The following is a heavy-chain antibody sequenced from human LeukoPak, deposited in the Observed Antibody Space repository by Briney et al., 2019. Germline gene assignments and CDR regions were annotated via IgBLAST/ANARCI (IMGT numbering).Heavy chain of an antibody. CDR2: ISSSTTTM. D-gene: IGHD3-22*01. J-gene: IGHJ4*02. CDR3: ARGRHYYDSSVNRGADY. CDR1: GFSFYTCS. V-gene: IGHV3-48*01. Sequence: GGSLRLSCAASGFSFYTCSMDWVRQAPGKGLEWVSYISSSTTTMLYADSVKGRFTISRDNAKNSLYLQMDSLRAEDTAVYYCARGRHYYDSSVNRGADYWGQGTLVTVSS.